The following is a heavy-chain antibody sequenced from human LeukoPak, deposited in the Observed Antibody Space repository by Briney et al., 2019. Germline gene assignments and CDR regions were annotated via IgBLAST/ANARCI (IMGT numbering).Heavy chain of an antibody. D-gene: IGHD3-22*01. CDR1: AYTFTSYG. V-gene: IGHV1-18*01. Sequence: GASVKVSCKASAYTFTSYGISWVRQAPGQGLEWMGWISAYNGNTNYAQKLQGRVTMTTDTSTSTAYMELRSLRSDDTAVYYCARGGYYYDSSGYGGFYFDYWGQGTLVTVSS. CDR3: ARGGYYYDSSGYGGFYFDY. CDR2: ISAYNGNT. J-gene: IGHJ4*02.